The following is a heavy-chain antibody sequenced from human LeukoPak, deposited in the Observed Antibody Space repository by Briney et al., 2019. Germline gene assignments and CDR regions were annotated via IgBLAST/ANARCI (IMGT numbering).Heavy chain of an antibody. D-gene: IGHD6-13*01. Sequence: QPGGSLRLSFEASGLAPSSYERNWVRLAPGRGLKWISYISRTGNSIYNADSVKCRFNSSRDSAKNSLYLQMNSLRAEDTAVYYCARGAYSSNWYVDYWGQRALVTVAS. CDR3: ARGAYSSNWYVDY. V-gene: IGHV3-48*03. CDR1: GLAPSSYE. J-gene: IGHJ4*02. CDR2: ISRTGNSI.